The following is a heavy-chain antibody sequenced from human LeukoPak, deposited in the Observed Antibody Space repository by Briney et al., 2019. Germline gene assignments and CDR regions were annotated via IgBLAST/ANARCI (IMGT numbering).Heavy chain of an antibody. D-gene: IGHD1-26*01. CDR3: AKDLAGSGSYSFDY. V-gene: IGHV3-23*01. J-gene: IGHJ4*02. CDR2: ISGSGGST. CDR1: GFTFSNYA. Sequence: GGSLRLSCAASGFTFSNYAMHWVRQAPGRGLEWVSAISGSGGSTYYADSVKGRFTISRDNSKNTLYLQMNSLRAEDTAVYYCAKDLAGSGSYSFDYWGQGTLVTVSS.